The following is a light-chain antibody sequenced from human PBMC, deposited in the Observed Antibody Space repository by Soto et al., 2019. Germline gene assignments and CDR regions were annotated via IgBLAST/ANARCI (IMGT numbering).Light chain of an antibody. CDR2: SAS. V-gene: IGKV1-39*01. Sequence: IQMTQSPSSLSASVGDRIDITCRASENVKTYLNWYQHKPGEAPKLLIYSASSLESGVPSRFSASGSGTDFTLTISRLEPEDFAVYYCQQYGSSSWTFGQGTKVDIK. CDR1: ENVKTY. CDR3: QQYGSSSWT. J-gene: IGKJ1*01.